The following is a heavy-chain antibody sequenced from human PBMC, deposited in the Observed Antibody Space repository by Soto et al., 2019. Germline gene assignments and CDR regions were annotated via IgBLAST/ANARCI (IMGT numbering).Heavy chain of an antibody. CDR3: ARDLPTMDV. CDR1: GYTFSSYF. J-gene: IGHJ6*02. CDR2: ISAYNGNT. Sequence: QVQLVQSGAEVKKPGASVKVSCKASGYTFSSYFISWVRQAPGQGLECMGWISAYNGNTNDAQKLQGRVTMTAATSTSTAYMELRSLRSGDTAVYYCARDLPTMDVWGQGTTVTVSS. V-gene: IGHV1-18*01.